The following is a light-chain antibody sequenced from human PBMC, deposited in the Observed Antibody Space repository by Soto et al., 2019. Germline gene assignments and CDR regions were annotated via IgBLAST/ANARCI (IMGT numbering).Light chain of an antibody. CDR1: QDIRTS. CDR3: QHYDNRPPFT. Sequence: DIQMTQSPSSLSASVGARVSITCQASQDIRTSLSWFQQKPGRAPKLLIYGASNLETGVPSRFRGSGSGTNFTFTISSLQPEDIATSYCQHYDNRPPFTFGPGTKVDIK. J-gene: IGKJ3*01. V-gene: IGKV1-33*01. CDR2: GAS.